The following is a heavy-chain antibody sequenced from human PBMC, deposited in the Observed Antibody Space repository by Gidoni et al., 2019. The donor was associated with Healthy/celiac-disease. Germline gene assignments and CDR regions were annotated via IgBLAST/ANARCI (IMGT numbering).Heavy chain of an antibody. V-gene: IGHV1-69*04. J-gene: IGHJ2*01. Sequence: QVQLVQSGAEVTKPGSSVKVSCKASGGTCSSYAISWVRQSPGPGLEWMGRIIPILGIANYAQKFQGRVTITADKSTSTAYMELSSLRSEDTAVYYCATPPQDAEGGYFDLWGRGTLVPVSS. CDR3: ATPPQDAEGGYFDL. D-gene: IGHD2-15*01. CDR2: IIPILGIA. CDR1: GGTCSSYA.